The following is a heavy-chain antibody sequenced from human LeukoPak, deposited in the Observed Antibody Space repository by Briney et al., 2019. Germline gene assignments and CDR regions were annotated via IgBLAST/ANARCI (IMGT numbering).Heavy chain of an antibody. CDR2: INHSGST. CDR1: GGSFSGYY. V-gene: IGHV4-34*01. Sequence: SETLSLTCAAYGGSFSGYYWSWIRQPPGKGLEWIGEINHSGSTNYNPSLKSRVTISVDTSKNQFSLKLSSVTAADTAVYYCAARVVPAAIGYWGQGTLVTVSS. CDR3: AARVVPAAIGY. J-gene: IGHJ4*02. D-gene: IGHD2-2*01.